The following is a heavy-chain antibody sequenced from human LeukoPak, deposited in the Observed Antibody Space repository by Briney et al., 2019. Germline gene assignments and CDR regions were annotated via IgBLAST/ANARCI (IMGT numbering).Heavy chain of an antibody. V-gene: IGHV3-23*01. CDR2: ISGSGVST. CDR3: AKGLNAGDYTYFDY. J-gene: IGHJ4*02. CDR1: GFTFSSYW. D-gene: IGHD4-11*01. Sequence: AGGSLRLSCAASGFTFSSYWIHWVRQAPGSGLEWVSGISGSGVSTYYADSVKGRFTFSRDNSKNTLYLQINSLSADDTAVYYCAKGLNAGDYTYFDYWGQGTLVTVSS.